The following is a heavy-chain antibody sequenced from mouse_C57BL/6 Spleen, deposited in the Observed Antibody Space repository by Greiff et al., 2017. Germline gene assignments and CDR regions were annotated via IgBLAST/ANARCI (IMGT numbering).Heavy chain of an antibody. CDR3: ARYDYDGGFAY. Sequence: LVESGAELVRPGTSVKMSCKASGYTFTNYWIGWAKQRPGHGLEWIGDIYPGGGYTNYNEKFKGKATLTADKSSSTAYMQFSSLTSEDSAIYYCARYDYDGGFAYGGQGTLVTVSA. V-gene: IGHV1-63*01. D-gene: IGHD2-4*01. J-gene: IGHJ3*01. CDR2: IYPGGGYT. CDR1: GYTFTNYW.